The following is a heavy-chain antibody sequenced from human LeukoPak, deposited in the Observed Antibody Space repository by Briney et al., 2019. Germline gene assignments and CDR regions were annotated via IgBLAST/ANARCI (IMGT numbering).Heavy chain of an antibody. Sequence: SETLSLTCTVSGGSISSNSYYWGWIRQPPEKGLEWTGIIYYSGRTYYNPPLKSRITISVDTSKNQFSLKLNSVTAADTAVYYCARHRRDGYNSEPGSFDYWGQGALVTVSS. CDR1: GGSISSNSYY. CDR2: IYYSGRT. CDR3: ARHRRDGYNSEPGSFDY. J-gene: IGHJ4*02. V-gene: IGHV4-39*01. D-gene: IGHD5-24*01.